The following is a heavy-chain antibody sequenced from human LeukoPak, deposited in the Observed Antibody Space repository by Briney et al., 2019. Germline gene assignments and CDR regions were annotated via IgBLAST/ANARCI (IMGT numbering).Heavy chain of an antibody. J-gene: IGHJ4*02. D-gene: IGHD4-17*01. CDR3: ARGGYGDPFDY. CDR1: GFTFSSYD. V-gene: IGHV3-13*04. CDR2: IGTAGDT. Sequence: GGSLRPSCAAPGFTFSSYDMHWVRQATGKGLEWVSAIGTAGDTYYPGSVKGRFTISRENAKNSLYLQMSSLRAGGTAVYYCARGGYGDPFDYWGQGTLVTVSS.